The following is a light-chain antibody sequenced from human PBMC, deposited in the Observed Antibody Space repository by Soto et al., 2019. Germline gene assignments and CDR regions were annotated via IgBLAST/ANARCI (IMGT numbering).Light chain of an antibody. V-gene: IGKV3-15*01. Sequence: EIVMTQSPAPLSLSPGERATLSCRARQSVSIDFAWYQRTHGQAPRLLIYGASTRATGIPVRFSGSASGTEFPLTISSLQSEDFTVYCCQQYNQWPLTFGQGTKVEI. CDR3: QQYNQWPLT. J-gene: IGKJ1*01. CDR2: GAS. CDR1: QSVSID.